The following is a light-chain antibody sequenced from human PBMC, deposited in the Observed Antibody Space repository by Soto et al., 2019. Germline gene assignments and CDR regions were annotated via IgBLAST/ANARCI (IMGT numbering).Light chain of an antibody. Sequence: RVMTQSPVTLSVSPGERVTLSCRASQAISNNLAWYHQKSGQAPRLLIYGASSRATGIPDRFSGSGSGTDFTLTISRLVPEDVGVYYCQQFGSSIPHTFGQGTKLEIK. V-gene: IGKV3-20*01. CDR2: GAS. CDR1: QAISNN. J-gene: IGKJ2*01. CDR3: QQFGSSIPHT.